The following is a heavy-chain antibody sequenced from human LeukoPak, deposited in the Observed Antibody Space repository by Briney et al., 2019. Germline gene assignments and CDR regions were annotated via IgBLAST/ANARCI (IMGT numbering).Heavy chain of an antibody. V-gene: IGHV4-39*07. CDR3: AREHVDIVATILTGAFDI. D-gene: IGHD5-12*01. J-gene: IGHJ3*02. CDR2: IYYSGST. Sequence: SETLSLTCTVSGGSISGSSYYWGWIRQPPGKGLEWIGSIYYSGSTYYNPSLKSRVTISVDTSKNQFSLKLSSVTAADTAVYYCAREHVDIVATILTGAFDIWGQGTMVTVSS. CDR1: GGSISGSSYY.